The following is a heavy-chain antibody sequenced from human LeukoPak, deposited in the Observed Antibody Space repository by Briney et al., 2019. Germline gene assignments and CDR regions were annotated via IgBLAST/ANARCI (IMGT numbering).Heavy chain of an antibody. CDR1: GGSISSGSYY. CDR2: IYTSGST. Sequence: SETLSLTCTVSGGSISSGSYYWSWIRQPAGKGLEWIGRIYTSGSTNYNPSLKSRVTISVDTSKNQFSLKLSSVTAADTAVYYCARAPRMVWGSYYDYWGQGTLVTVSS. CDR3: ARAPRMVWGSYYDY. J-gene: IGHJ4*02. V-gene: IGHV4-61*02. D-gene: IGHD3-16*01.